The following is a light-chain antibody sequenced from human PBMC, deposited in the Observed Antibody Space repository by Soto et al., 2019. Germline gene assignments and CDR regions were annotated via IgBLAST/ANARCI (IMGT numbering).Light chain of an antibody. J-gene: IGKJ1*01. CDR2: GAS. CDR1: QSVSSSY. Sequence: EIVLTQSPGTLSLSPGDRATLSCRASQSVSSSYVAWYQQKPGQAPRLLIYGASSRATGIPDRFSGSGSGTDCNLTISRLEPEDFAVYYCQDHGRSVWTWGRGTKVEIK. V-gene: IGKV3-20*01. CDR3: QDHGRSVWT.